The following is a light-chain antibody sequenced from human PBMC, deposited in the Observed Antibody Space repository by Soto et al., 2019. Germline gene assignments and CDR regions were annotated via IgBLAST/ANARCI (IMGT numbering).Light chain of an antibody. J-gene: IGLJ1*01. V-gene: IGLV1-40*01. CDR3: QPYDQSLTAYV. CDR2: GNG. CDR1: SSNIGAGYE. Sequence: QSVLTQPPSVSGAPGQRVTISCTGSSSNIGAGYEVHWYHQLPGTAPKLVVSGNGNRPSGVPDRLSASKSGNSASLAITGLQAEDEGHYYCQPYDQSLTAYVFGNGTKLTV.